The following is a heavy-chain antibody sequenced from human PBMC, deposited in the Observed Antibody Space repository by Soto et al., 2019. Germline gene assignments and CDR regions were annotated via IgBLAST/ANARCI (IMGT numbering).Heavy chain of an antibody. CDR2: IYYSGST. V-gene: IGHV4-39*01. Sequence: QLQLQESGPGLLKPSETLSLTCTVSGGSISSSSYYWGWSRQPPGKGLEWIGSIYYSGSTYYNPSLKSRVTISVDTSKNQFSLKLSSVTAADTAVYYCARRTGDFWSPLYHYWGQGTLVTVSS. D-gene: IGHD3-3*01. CDR3: ARRTGDFWSPLYHY. CDR1: GGSISSSSYY. J-gene: IGHJ4*02.